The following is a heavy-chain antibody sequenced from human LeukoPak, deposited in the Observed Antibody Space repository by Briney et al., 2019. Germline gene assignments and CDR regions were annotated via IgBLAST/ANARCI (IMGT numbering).Heavy chain of an antibody. D-gene: IGHD3-16*01. CDR3: ARGHDSDWGSTDY. V-gene: IGHV4-59*10. J-gene: IGHJ4*02. CDR2: IYTRGNT. Sequence: SETLSLTCAVYGGSFSGYYWSWIRQPAGKGLEWIGRIYTRGNTNYNPSLKSRVTISVDKSKNQFSLKLTSVTAADTAVYYCARGHDSDWGSTDYWGQGTLVTVPA. CDR1: GGSFSGYY.